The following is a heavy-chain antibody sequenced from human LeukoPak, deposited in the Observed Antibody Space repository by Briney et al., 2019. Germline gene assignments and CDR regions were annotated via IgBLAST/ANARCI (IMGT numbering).Heavy chain of an antibody. CDR2: ISPSGGAI. CDR3: ARGLFVAGSFFDS. Sequence: GGSLRLSCAASGFTFSDYYMSWIRQAPGKGLEWLAFISPSGGAIYYADSVKGRFTISRDNVKNPLYLQMNSLKAEDTAVYYCARGLFVAGSFFDSWGQGTLATVSS. J-gene: IGHJ4*03. CDR1: GFTFSDYY. D-gene: IGHD2-15*01. V-gene: IGHV3-11*04.